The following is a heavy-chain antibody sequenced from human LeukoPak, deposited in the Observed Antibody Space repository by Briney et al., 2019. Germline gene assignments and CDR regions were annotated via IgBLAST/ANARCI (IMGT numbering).Heavy chain of an antibody. J-gene: IGHJ6*03. D-gene: IGHD3-16*01. V-gene: IGHV3-21*01. CDR2: ISSSSSYI. CDR3: ASRGASANYYMDV. CDR1: GFTFSDHY. Sequence: GGSLRLSCAASGFTFSDHYMDWVRQAPGKGLEWVSSISSSSSYIYYADSVKGRFTISRDNAKNSLYLQMNSLRAEDTAVYYCASRGASANYYMDVWGKGTTVTVSS.